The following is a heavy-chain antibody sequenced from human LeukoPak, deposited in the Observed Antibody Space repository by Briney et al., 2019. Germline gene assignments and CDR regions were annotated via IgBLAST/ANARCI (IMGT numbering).Heavy chain of an antibody. J-gene: IGHJ4*02. V-gene: IGHV1-18*01. CDR1: GYTFTSYG. CDR3: ARESAPNRYYDFWSGYYYFDY. Sequence: ASVKVSCKASGYTFTSYGISWVRQAPGQGLEWMGWISAYNGNTNYAQKLQGRVTMTTDTSTSTAYMELRSLRSDDTAVYYCARESAPNRYYDFWSGYYYFDYWGQGTLVTVSS. CDR2: ISAYNGNT. D-gene: IGHD3-3*01.